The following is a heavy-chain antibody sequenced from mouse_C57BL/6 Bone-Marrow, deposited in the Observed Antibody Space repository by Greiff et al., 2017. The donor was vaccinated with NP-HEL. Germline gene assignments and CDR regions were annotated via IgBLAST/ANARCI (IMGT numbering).Heavy chain of an antibody. J-gene: IGHJ4*01. V-gene: IGHV1-81*01. D-gene: IGHD1-1*01. CDR3: ARSGYYGRGYAMDY. Sequence: QVHVKQSGAELARPGASVKLSCKASGYTFTSYGISWVKQRTGQGLEWIGEIYPRSGNTYYNEKFKGKATLTADKSSSTAYMELRSLTSEDSAVYFCARSGYYGRGYAMDYWGQGTSVTVSS. CDR2: IYPRSGNT. CDR1: GYTFTSYG.